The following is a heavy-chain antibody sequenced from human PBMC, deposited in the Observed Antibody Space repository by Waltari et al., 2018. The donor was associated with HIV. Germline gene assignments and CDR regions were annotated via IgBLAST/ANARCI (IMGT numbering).Heavy chain of an antibody. D-gene: IGHD2-2*01. CDR1: GGSITRNDFY. CDR3: ARRGDGFNQHARLDH. V-gene: IGHV4-39*01. J-gene: IGHJ4*02. Sequence: QLHLQESGPGLVKPSETLALTCTVSGGSITRNDFYWAWIRQPPGKGLEWIGLMYNSGTTDDYPSLKSRVSMSRDTSKNRFSLRLHSVTAADTAIYYCARRGDGFNQHARLDHWGPGTLVTVSS. CDR2: MYNSGTT.